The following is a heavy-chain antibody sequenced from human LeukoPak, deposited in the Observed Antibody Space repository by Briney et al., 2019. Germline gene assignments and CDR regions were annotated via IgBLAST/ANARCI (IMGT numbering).Heavy chain of an antibody. J-gene: IGHJ4*02. CDR3: ARVSVAGTGPDY. Sequence: SETLSLTCTVSGGSVSSGHYYWSWIRQPPGKGREWIGFMSNSGHTDSNASLKSRVTISVDTSNNQFSLKLKSVTAADTAVYYCARVSVAGTGPDYWGQGTLVSVSS. CDR2: MSNSGHT. CDR1: GGSVSSGHYY. D-gene: IGHD6-13*01. V-gene: IGHV4-61*01.